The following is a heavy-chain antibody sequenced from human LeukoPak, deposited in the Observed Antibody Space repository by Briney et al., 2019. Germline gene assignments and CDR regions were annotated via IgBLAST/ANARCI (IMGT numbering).Heavy chain of an antibody. Sequence: GGSLRLSCAASGFTLSSYSMNWVRQAPGKGLEWVSSISSSSSYIYYADSVKGRFTISRDNAKNSLYLQMNSLRAEDTAVYYCAREDYYDSSGYYAAAFDIWGQGTMVTVSS. D-gene: IGHD3-22*01. J-gene: IGHJ3*02. CDR2: ISSSSSYI. CDR3: AREDYYDSSGYYAAAFDI. CDR1: GFTLSSYS. V-gene: IGHV3-21*01.